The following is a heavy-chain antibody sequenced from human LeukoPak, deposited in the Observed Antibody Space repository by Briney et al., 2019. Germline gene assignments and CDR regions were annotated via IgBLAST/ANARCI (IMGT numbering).Heavy chain of an antibody. J-gene: IGHJ4*02. CDR2: ASDCGST. D-gene: IGHD3-3*01. CDR1: GYSISNGYD. CDR3: ARGAEYYSIWRGYAAYSDY. Sequence: SETLSLTCTVSGYSISNGYDWGWLRPSPGKGREWVSCASDCGSTYYNPSLRSRVTISVDRSKQKFSLKLTSVTAADTAVYFCARGAEYYSIWRGYAAYSDYWGQGISVTVSS. V-gene: IGHV4-38-2*02.